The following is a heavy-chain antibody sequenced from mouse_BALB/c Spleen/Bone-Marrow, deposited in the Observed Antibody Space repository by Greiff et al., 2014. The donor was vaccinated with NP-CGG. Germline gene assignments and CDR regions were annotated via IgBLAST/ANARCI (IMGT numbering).Heavy chain of an antibody. J-gene: IGHJ2*01. V-gene: IGHV1S81*02. CDR1: GYTFTSYW. CDR3: ARRTTTVVATDY. CDR2: INPSNGCT. Sequence: VKLVESGAELVKPGASVKLSCKASGYTFTSYWMHWVKQRPGQGLEWIGEINPSNGCTNYNEKFKSKATLTVDKSSSTAYMQLSSLTSEDSAVYYCARRTTTVVATDYWGQGTTLTVSS. D-gene: IGHD1-1*01.